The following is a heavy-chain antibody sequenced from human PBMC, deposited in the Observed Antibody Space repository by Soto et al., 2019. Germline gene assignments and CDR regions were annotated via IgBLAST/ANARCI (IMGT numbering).Heavy chain of an antibody. Sequence: PGGSLRLSCAASGFTFSSYWMHWVRQAPGKGLVWVSRINSDGSSTSYADSVKGRFTISRDNAKNTLYLQMNSLRAEDTAVYYCARRAGYSYYYYYGMDVWRQGTTVTVSS. D-gene: IGHD5-18*01. CDR1: GFTFSSYW. V-gene: IGHV3-74*01. CDR2: INSDGSST. J-gene: IGHJ6*02. CDR3: ARRAGYSYYYYYGMDV.